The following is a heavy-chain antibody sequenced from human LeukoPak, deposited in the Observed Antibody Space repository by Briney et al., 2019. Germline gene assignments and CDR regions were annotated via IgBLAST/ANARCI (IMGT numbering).Heavy chain of an antibody. J-gene: IGHJ6*02. CDR2: ISGSGGST. Sequence: GGSLRPSCAASGFTFNSYGMSWVRQAPGKGLEWVSGISGSGGSTYYADSVKGRFTISRDNSKNTLYLQMNSLRAEDTAVYYCAKAVSCSSTSCYRSYGMDVWGQGTTVTVSS. D-gene: IGHD2-2*02. CDR3: AKAVSCSSTSCYRSYGMDV. V-gene: IGHV3-23*01. CDR1: GFTFNSYG.